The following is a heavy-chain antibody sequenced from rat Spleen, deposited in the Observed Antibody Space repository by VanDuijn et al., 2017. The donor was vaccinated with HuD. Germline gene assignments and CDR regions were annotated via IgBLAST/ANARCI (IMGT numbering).Heavy chain of an antibody. D-gene: IGHD1-6*01. CDR1: GFTVSDYN. Sequence: EVQLVESGGGLVQPGRSLKLSCAASGFTVSDYNMAWVRQAPKKGLEWVATISYDGRSTYYRDSVKGRFTVSRDNAKSSLYLQMDSLRSEDSATYYCTRDRILRSTGFDYWGQGVMVTVSS. V-gene: IGHV5-7*01. J-gene: IGHJ2*01. CDR3: TRDRILRSTGFDY. CDR2: ISYDGRST.